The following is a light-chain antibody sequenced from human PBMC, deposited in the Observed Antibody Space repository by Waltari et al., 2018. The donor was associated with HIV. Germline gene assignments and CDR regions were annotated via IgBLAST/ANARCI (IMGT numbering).Light chain of an antibody. CDR2: EVS. J-gene: IGLJ3*02. Sequence: QSALTQPASVSGSLGQSPPLSCPGTTPDVGYNHFVSWSQSHPGKAPKLIIYEVSDRPSGVSNRFSGSKSGNTASLTISGLQAEDETDYYCASYPTRKTWVFGG. CDR1: TPDVGYNHF. V-gene: IGLV2-14*01. CDR3: ASYPTRKTWV.